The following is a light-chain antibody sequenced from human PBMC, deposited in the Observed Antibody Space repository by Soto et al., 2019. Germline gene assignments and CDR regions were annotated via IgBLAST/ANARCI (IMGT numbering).Light chain of an antibody. CDR3: CSYADSSTYV. Sequence: QSALTQPASVSGSPGQSITISCTGTSSDVGSYNLVSWYQQHPGKAPELMIYEGSKRPSGVSNRFSGSKSGNTASLTISGLQAEDEADYYCCSYADSSTYVFGTGTKLTVL. V-gene: IGLV2-23*01. CDR2: EGS. J-gene: IGLJ1*01. CDR1: SSDVGSYNL.